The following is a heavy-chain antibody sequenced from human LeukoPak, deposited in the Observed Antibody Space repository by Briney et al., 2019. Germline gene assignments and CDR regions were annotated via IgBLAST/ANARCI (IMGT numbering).Heavy chain of an antibody. D-gene: IGHD3-22*01. Sequence: SETLSLTCTVSGGSISSYYWSWIRQPPGKGLEWIGYIYYSGSTNYNPSLKSRVTISVDTSKNQFSLKLSSVTAADTAVYYCARDPWGSSGYANGDAFDIWGQGTMVTVSS. V-gene: IGHV4-59*12. CDR3: ARDPWGSSGYANGDAFDI. CDR2: IYYSGST. CDR1: GGSISSYY. J-gene: IGHJ3*02.